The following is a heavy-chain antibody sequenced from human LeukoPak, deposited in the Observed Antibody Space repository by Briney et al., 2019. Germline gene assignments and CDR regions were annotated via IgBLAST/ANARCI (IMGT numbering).Heavy chain of an antibody. CDR3: ARGWYDVGSYGNWFDP. Sequence: PSETLSLTCTVSGGSISSHYWSWIRQPPGKGLEWIGHIYYSGSTNYNPSLKSRVIMSIDTSKNQLSLKLSAVTAADTAVYYCARGWYDVGSYGNWFDPWGQGALVTVYS. CDR2: IYYSGST. CDR1: GGSISSHY. V-gene: IGHV4-59*11. J-gene: IGHJ5*02. D-gene: IGHD2-15*01.